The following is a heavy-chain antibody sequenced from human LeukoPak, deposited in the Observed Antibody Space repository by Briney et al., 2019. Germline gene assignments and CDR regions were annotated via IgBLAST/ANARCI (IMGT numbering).Heavy chain of an antibody. D-gene: IGHD2-15*01. CDR2: INTYNGNT. V-gene: IGHV1-18*01. CDR3: ARGGGGPRKHDAFDI. CDR1: GYTFTNYG. J-gene: IGHJ3*02. Sequence: GASVKVSCKASGYTFTNYGVSWVRQAPGRGLEWMGWINTYNGNTNYAQKLRGRVTITADKSTSTAYMELSSLRSEDTAVYYCARGGGGPRKHDAFDIWGQGTMVTVSS.